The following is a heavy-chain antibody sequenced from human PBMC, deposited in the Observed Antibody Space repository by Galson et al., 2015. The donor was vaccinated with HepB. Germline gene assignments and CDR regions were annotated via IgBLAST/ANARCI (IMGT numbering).Heavy chain of an antibody. D-gene: IGHD2-2*01. CDR3: AKDREPATQYPYGMDV. J-gene: IGHJ6*02. CDR1: GFTFSSYG. CDR2: TSFDGSNK. Sequence: SLRLSCAASGFTFSSYGVHWVRQAPGKGLEWVAVTSFDGSNKYYADSVKGRFIISRDNSKDTLFLQMSSLRPEDMAVYYCAKDREPATQYPYGMDVWGQGTTVTVSS. V-gene: IGHV3-30*18.